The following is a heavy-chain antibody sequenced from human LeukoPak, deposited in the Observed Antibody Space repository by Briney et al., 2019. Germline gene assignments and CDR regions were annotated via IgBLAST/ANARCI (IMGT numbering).Heavy chain of an antibody. D-gene: IGHD2-21*01. CDR1: GFTVSSNH. J-gene: IGHJ4*02. V-gene: IGHV3-53*01. CDR3: TRAPCPGGECFAFFDH. CDR2: FRSDGST. Sequence: PGGSLRLSCAASGFTVSSNHMSWVRQAPGRTLEWVSLFRSDGSTAYVDSARGRFIMSRDTSKNTLYLEMNSLRDEDTALYYCTRAPCPGGECFAFFDHWGQGSLVTVSS.